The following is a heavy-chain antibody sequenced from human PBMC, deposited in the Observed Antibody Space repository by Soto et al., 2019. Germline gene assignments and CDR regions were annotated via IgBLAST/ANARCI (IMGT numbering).Heavy chain of an antibody. Sequence: VGPVRLSFAASGFTFSSYDMHWARQATGKGLEWVSAIGTAGDTYYPGSVKGRFTISRENAKNSLYLQMNSLKDGDTAVYYCAREGRTGTTGYGMDVWGQGTTVTVSS. CDR3: AREGRTGTTGYGMDV. D-gene: IGHD1-1*01. CDR1: GFTFSSYD. J-gene: IGHJ6*02. V-gene: IGHV3-13*01. CDR2: IGTAGDT.